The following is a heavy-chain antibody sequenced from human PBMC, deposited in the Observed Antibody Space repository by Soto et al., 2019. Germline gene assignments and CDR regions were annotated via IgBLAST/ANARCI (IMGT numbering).Heavy chain of an antibody. D-gene: IGHD3-10*01. CDR3: ARGFPSMTYYGEYYFDY. J-gene: IGHJ4*02. CDR2: FYSGGST. CDR1: GLTVSTNY. Sequence: GGSLRLSCEAFGLTVSTNYMIWVRQTPGKGLEWVSVFYSGGSTFYADSVKGRFTISRDNSRNTLYLQMRSLRAEDTAVYYCARGFPSMTYYGEYYFDYWGQGTLVTVSS. V-gene: IGHV3-53*01.